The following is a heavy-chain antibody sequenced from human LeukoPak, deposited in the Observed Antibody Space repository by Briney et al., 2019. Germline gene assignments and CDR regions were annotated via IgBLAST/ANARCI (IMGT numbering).Heavy chain of an antibody. V-gene: IGHV1-69*13. CDR2: ILPMSGSP. Sequence: SVKVSCKASGGTFSSYGINWVRQAPGQGLEWMGGILPMSGSPNYAEKFQGRVTITADASTSIAYMELSSLKSEDTAVYYCAREDTGAFDTWGQGTVVTVSS. CDR1: GGTFSSYG. CDR3: AREDTGAFDT. J-gene: IGHJ3*02.